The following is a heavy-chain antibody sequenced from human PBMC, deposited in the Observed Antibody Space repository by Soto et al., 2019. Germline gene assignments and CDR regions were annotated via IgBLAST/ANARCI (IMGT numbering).Heavy chain of an antibody. CDR3: ARETTRVRGAINDFDY. V-gene: IGHV6-1*01. J-gene: IGHJ4*02. D-gene: IGHD3-10*01. CDR1: GDSVSSNNAA. CDR2: TFYRSTWHN. Sequence: SQTLSLTCAISGDSVSSNNAAWNWIRQSPSRGLEWLGRTFYRSTWHNDYAESIKTRILIDPDTSKNQFSLHLNSVTPEDAAVYFCARETTRVRGAINDFDYWGQGTLVTVSS.